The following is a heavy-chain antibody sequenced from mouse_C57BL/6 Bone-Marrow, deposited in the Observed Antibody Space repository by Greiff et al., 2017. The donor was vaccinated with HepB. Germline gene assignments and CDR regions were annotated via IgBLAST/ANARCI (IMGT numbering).Heavy chain of an antibody. CDR2: IYPGGGYT. Sequence: VQRVESGAELVRPGTSVKMSCKASGYTFTNYWIGWAKQRPGHGLEWIGDIYPGGGYTNYNEKFKGKATLTADKSSSTAYMQFSSLTSEDSAIYYCARTAQAPDYWGQGTTLTVSS. V-gene: IGHV1-63*01. CDR1: GYTFTNYW. D-gene: IGHD3-2*02. J-gene: IGHJ2*01. CDR3: ARTAQAPDY.